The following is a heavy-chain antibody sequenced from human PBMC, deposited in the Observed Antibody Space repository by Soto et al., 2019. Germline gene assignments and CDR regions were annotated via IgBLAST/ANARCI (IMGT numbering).Heavy chain of an antibody. Sequence: ETLSLTCAVSGGSVNSSQWWTWVRQATGKGLDWVSAIGTAGDTYYPGSVKGRFTISRDNAKNSLYLQMNSLRAGDTAVYYCARGPVTSGWELDQWGQGTLVTVSS. CDR3: ARGPVTSGWELDQ. J-gene: IGHJ4*02. V-gene: IGHV3-13*01. CDR1: GGSVNSSQ. CDR2: IGTAGDT. D-gene: IGHD6-19*01.